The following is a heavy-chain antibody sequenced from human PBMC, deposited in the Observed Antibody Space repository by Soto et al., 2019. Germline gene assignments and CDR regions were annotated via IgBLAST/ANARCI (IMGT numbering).Heavy chain of an antibody. V-gene: IGHV3-30-3*01. CDR3: AIVQWEIQVENYYGMDV. D-gene: IGHD1-26*01. CDR1: GFTFRNYV. Sequence: QVHVVESGGGVVQPGRSLRLSCVGSGFTFRNYVMHWVRQAPGKGLEWVAVILYDGTNQTYADSVKGRFSVSRDNAKNTLYLQMNSLRVEDTGVYYCAIVQWEIQVENYYGMDVWGQGTAVTVSS. J-gene: IGHJ6*02. CDR2: ILYDGTNQ.